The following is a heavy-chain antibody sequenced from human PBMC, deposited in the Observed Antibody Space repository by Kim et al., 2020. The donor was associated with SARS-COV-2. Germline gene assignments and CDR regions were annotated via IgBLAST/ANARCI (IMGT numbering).Heavy chain of an antibody. Sequence: GGSLRLSCGASGFSVSGYVMNWVRQSPGKGLEWVSGISGSGSRIYYADAVKGRFTISRDNSKNTLYLQMNSLRAEDTATYFCARLKAEAGIVRSVAHGLVVWGQGPAVTVPS. J-gene: IGHJ6*02. CDR2: ISGSGSRI. D-gene: IGHD6-13*01. V-gene: IGHV3-23*01. CDR3: ARLKAEAGIVRSVAHGLVV. CDR1: GFSVSGYV.